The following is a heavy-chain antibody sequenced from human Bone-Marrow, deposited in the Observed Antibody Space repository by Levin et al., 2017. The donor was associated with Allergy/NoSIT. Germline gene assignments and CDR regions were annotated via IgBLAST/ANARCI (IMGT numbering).Heavy chain of an antibody. CDR3: AKAPGGGSCYGDY. CDR2: ISGSGGST. Sequence: GESLKISCAASGFTFSSYAMSWVRQAPGKGLEWVSAISGSGGSTYYADSVKGRFTISRDNSKNTLYLQMNSLRAEDTAVYYCAKAPGGGSCYGDYWGQGTLVTVSS. D-gene: IGHD2-15*01. CDR1: GFTFSSYA. J-gene: IGHJ4*02. V-gene: IGHV3-23*01.